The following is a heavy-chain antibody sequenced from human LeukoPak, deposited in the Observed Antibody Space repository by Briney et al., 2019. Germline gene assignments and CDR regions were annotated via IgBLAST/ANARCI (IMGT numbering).Heavy chain of an antibody. V-gene: IGHV4-39*01. CDR3: ARSYCSSTSCYAVGAFDI. Sequence: SETLSLTCTVSGGSISSSSFYWGWIRQPPGKGLEWTGSIYYSGSTYYNPSLKSRVTISVDTSKNQFSLKLNSVTAADTAVYYCARSYCSSTSCYAVGAFDIWGQGTMVTVSS. CDR1: GGSISSSSFY. CDR2: IYYSGST. J-gene: IGHJ3*02. D-gene: IGHD2-2*01.